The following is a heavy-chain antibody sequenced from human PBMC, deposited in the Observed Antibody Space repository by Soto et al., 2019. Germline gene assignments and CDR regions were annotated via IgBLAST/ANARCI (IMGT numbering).Heavy chain of an antibody. Sequence: EVQLLESGGGLVQPGESLRLSCAASGFTFSSYAMIWVRQAPGKGLEWVSSITGSGAYTYYADSVKGRFTISRDNSKNTRYVQMNNLRADDTAVYYCAKGSGSSRRYYFDNWGQGTLVTVSS. J-gene: IGHJ4*02. V-gene: IGHV3-23*01. CDR1: GFTFSSYA. CDR2: ITGSGAYT. CDR3: AKGSGSSRRYYFDN. D-gene: IGHD3-3*01.